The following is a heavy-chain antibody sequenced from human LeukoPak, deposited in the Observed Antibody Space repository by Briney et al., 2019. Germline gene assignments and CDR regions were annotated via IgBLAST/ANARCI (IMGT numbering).Heavy chain of an antibody. J-gene: IGHJ4*02. CDR2: IYWSDDK. D-gene: IGHD5-12*01. CDR3: AHRGGGSFDY. Sequence: SGPTLFHPPPTLTLTFAFSGFSPGTPGVAVGCILQPPGTALEWLALIYWSDDKRYSPSLESRLTITKDNSKNQVVLTVTNMDPVDTATYYCAHRGGGSFDYWGQGTLVTVSS. CDR1: GFSPGTPGVA. V-gene: IGHV2-5*01.